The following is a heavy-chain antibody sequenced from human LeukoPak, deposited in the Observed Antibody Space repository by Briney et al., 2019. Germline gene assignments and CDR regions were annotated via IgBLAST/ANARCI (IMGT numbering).Heavy chain of an antibody. CDR2: IYTSGST. V-gene: IGHV4-39*07. CDR1: GGSISSSSYY. Sequence: PSETLSLTCTVSGGSISSSSYYWGWIRQPPGKGLEWIGRIYTSGSTNYNPSLKSRVTMSVDTSKNQFSLKLSSVTAADTAVYYCAREYSYYYDSSGYYQRGYWFDPWGQGTLVTVSS. CDR3: AREYSYYYDSSGYYQRGYWFDP. J-gene: IGHJ5*02. D-gene: IGHD3-22*01.